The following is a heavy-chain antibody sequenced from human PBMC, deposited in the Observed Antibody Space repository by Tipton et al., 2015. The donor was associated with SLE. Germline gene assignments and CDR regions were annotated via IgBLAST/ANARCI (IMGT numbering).Heavy chain of an antibody. CDR3: VRVVANLGSPGIFDI. V-gene: IGHV1-2*02. CDR1: GYTFTDYY. D-gene: IGHD5-12*01. CDR2: INPKSGGT. Sequence: QSGPEVKKPGASVKVSCKASGYTFTDYYMHWVRQAPGQGLEWMGWINPKSGGTKYAQKFQGRVTMTRDTSISTAYMELSRLRSDDTAVYFCVRVVANLGSPGIFDIWGQGTMVSVSS. J-gene: IGHJ3*02.